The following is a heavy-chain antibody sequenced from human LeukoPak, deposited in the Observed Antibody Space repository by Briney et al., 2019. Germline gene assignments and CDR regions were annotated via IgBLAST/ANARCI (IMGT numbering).Heavy chain of an antibody. J-gene: IGHJ4*02. Sequence: SQTLSLTCTVSGGSISSADYYWSWIRQPPGRGLEWIGEINHSGSTNYNPSLKSRVTISVDTSKNQLSLKLSSVTAADTAVYFCARGPPTDYYDSSGFYYVFDYWGQGTLVTVSS. D-gene: IGHD3-22*01. CDR1: GGSISSADYY. V-gene: IGHV4-30-4*08. CDR2: INHSGST. CDR3: ARGPPTDYYDSSGFYYVFDY.